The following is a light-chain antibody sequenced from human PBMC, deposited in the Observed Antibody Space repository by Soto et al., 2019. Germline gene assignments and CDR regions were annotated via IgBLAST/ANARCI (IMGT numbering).Light chain of an antibody. Sequence: QSVLTQPRSVSGSPGQSVTISCTGTNDDVGGYNYVSWYQHHPGKAPKLMIYEVTKRPSGVPDRFSGSKSGYTASLTVSGLQAEDEADYYCSSYAGSNIYVFGTGTKLTVL. CDR2: EVT. CDR1: NDDVGGYNY. J-gene: IGLJ1*01. CDR3: SSYAGSNIYV. V-gene: IGLV2-8*01.